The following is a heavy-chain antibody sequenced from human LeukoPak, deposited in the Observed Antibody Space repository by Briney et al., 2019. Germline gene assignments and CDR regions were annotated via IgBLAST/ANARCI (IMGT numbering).Heavy chain of an antibody. D-gene: IGHD2-15*01. J-gene: IGHJ4*02. Sequence: PGGSLRLSCAASEFTFRNYDMHWVRQPPGKGLEWVSSISTAGDPKYSDSVKGRFTISRENAKNSLYLQMNSLRVGDTAVYYCSRGPGYCSSGRCYIFEHWGRGTLVTVSS. V-gene: IGHV3-13*05. CDR1: EFTFRNYD. CDR3: SRGPGYCSSGRCYIFEH. CDR2: ISTAGDP.